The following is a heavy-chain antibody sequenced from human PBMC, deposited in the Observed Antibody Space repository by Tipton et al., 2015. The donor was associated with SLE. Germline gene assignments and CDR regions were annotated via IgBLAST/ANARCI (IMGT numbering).Heavy chain of an antibody. CDR3: ARHLGVIVAFEV. Sequence: TLSLTCAVSGASIGSDNDYWGWIRQPPGKGLEWIGSIYYSGRTYYNPPLKSRVTISLDPPKNQFSLKLTSVTAADTAMYYCARHLGVIVAFEVWGQGTVLTVSS. V-gene: IGHV4-39*07. CDR1: GASIGSDNDY. CDR2: IYYSGRT. D-gene: IGHD3-10*01. J-gene: IGHJ3*01.